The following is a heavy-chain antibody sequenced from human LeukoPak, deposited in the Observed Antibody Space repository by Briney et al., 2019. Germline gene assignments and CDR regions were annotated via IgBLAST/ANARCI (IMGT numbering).Heavy chain of an antibody. D-gene: IGHD3-10*01. J-gene: IGHJ4*02. V-gene: IGHV4-34*01. CDR3: ARGGFGELLSYFDY. Sequence: SETLSLTCAVYGGSFSGYYWSWIRQPPGKGLEWIGEINHSGSTNYNPSLKSRVTISVDTSKNQFSLKLSSVTAADTAVYYCARGGFGELLSYFDYRGQGTLVTVSS. CDR1: GGSFSGYY. CDR2: INHSGST.